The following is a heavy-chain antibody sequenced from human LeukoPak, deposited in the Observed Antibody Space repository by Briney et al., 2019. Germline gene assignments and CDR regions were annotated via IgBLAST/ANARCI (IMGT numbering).Heavy chain of an antibody. CDR1: GGFISSSSYY. CDR3: ARKQTGTMYDV. Sequence: PSETMSLTCIVPGGFISSSSYYWAWILQSPGKGLEWIGTFSSGGSAYYNPSLTSRVSISKDTSDNQFSLRLYSLTAADTAVYYCARKQTGTMYDVWGQGTQVTVSS. V-gene: IGHV4-39*07. CDR2: FSSGGSA. D-gene: IGHD1-7*01. J-gene: IGHJ4*02.